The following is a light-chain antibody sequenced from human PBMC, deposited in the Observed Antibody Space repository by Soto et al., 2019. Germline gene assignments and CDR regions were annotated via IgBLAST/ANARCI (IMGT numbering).Light chain of an antibody. CDR2: EVT. CDR3: SSFGATNNV. CDR1: SGDVGTYNY. V-gene: IGLV2-8*01. Sequence: QSALTQPPSASGSPGQSVTISCTGTSGDVGTYNYVSWYQQHPGKAPKLIIYEVTKRPSGVPDRFSGYKSGNTASLTVSGLQAEAEADYYCSSFGATNNVFGTGTKLTVL. J-gene: IGLJ1*01.